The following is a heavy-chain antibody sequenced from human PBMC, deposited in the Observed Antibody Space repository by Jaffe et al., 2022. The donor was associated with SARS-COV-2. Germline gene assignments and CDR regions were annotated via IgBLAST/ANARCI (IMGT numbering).Heavy chain of an antibody. Sequence: QVQLVESGGGLVKPGESLRLSCAASGFTFTDYYMDWIRQAPGRGPEWVSYISSGYGHINYADSVRGRFTVSRDNAKNSLYLQMNNLRAEDTAVYYCARAGHDTNHYEAHFDLWGQGTLVTVSS. J-gene: IGHJ4*02. V-gene: IGHV3-11*06. CDR2: ISSGYGHI. CDR1: GFTFTDYY. D-gene: IGHD2-8*01. CDR3: ARAGHDTNHYEAHFDL.